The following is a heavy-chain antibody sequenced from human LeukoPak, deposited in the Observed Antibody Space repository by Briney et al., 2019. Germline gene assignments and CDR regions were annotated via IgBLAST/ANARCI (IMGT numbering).Heavy chain of an antibody. D-gene: IGHD6-13*01. V-gene: IGHV4-61*01. Sequence: SETLSLTCTVSGGSVSSGNYYWSWIRQPPGKGLEWIGYIYYSGSTNYNPSLKSRVTISVDTSKNQFSLKLSSVTAADTAVYYCARTEGAAGTLHIDYWGQGTLVTVSS. CDR2: IYYSGST. CDR3: ARTEGAAGTLHIDY. CDR1: GGSVSSGNYY. J-gene: IGHJ4*02.